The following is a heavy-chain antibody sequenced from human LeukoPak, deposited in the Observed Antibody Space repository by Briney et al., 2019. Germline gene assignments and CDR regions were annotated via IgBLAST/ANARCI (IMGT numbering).Heavy chain of an antibody. V-gene: IGHV3-21*01. Sequence: PGGSLRLSCAASGFTFSTYSMNWVRQAPGKGLEWVSSISSSSSYIYYADSVKGRFTISRDNAKNSLYLQMNSLRAEDTAVYYCARDRDYYGSDYFDYWGQGTLVTVSS. CDR1: GFTFSTYS. CDR3: ARDRDYYGSDYFDY. CDR2: ISSSSSYI. D-gene: IGHD3-10*01. J-gene: IGHJ4*02.